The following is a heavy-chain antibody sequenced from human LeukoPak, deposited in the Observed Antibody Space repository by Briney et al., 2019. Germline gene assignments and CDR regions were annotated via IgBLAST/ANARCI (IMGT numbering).Heavy chain of an antibody. CDR2: IYYSGST. CDR1: GDSIGSYF. J-gene: IGHJ4*02. CDR3: AREVAGTHFDY. D-gene: IGHD6-19*01. V-gene: IGHV4-59*01. Sequence: PSETLSLTCTVSGDSIGSYFWSWIRQPPGKGLEWIGYIYYSGSTNYNPSLKSRVTISVDTSKNQFSLKLSSVTAADTAVYYCAREVAGTHFDYWGQGTLVTVSS.